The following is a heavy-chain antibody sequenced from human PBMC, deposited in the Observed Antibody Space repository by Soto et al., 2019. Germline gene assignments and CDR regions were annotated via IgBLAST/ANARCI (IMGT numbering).Heavy chain of an antibody. CDR2: VIPMFPKA. CDR1: GGTFISDA. CDR3: ARCHSDSSGPGYLDS. V-gene: IGHV1-69*06. Sequence: QVRLVQSEAEVKKAGSSVKVSCKASGGTFISDAVTWVRQAPGQGLEWMGGVIPMFPKANYAQKFQGRATITADKSTSTVYKELHSLKSEDTALYYCARCHSDSSGPGYLDSWGQGTLVTVTS. D-gene: IGHD3-22*01. J-gene: IGHJ4*02.